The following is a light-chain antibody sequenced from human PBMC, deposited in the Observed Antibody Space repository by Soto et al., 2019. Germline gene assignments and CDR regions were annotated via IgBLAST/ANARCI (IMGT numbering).Light chain of an antibody. V-gene: IGLV2-14*01. CDR1: SSDVGGYDY. CDR3: SSYTSDSSYV. CDR2: AVS. J-gene: IGLJ1*01. Sequence: SVLTQPASVSGSPGQSITISCTGTSSDVGGYDYVSWYQQHPGKAPQLMIYAVSNRPSGVSNRFSASKSGNTASLFISGLQAEDEADYYCSSYTSDSSYVFGSGTKGTVL.